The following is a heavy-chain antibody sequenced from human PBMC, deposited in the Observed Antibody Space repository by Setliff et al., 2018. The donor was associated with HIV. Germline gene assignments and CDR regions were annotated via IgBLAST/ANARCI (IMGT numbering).Heavy chain of an antibody. J-gene: IGHJ5*02. V-gene: IGHV1-69*10. CDR2: TTPLLGTT. CDR1: GGTFSSYG. CDR3: ARAGRRGREQGSKGFDP. Sequence: SVKVSCKASGGTFSSYGITWVRQAPGQGLEWMGGTTPLLGTTNYAQKFQGRVTITADKSTSTAYMELSSLRSEDTAVYYCARAGRRGREQGSKGFDPWGQGTLVTVSS. D-gene: IGHD1-26*01.